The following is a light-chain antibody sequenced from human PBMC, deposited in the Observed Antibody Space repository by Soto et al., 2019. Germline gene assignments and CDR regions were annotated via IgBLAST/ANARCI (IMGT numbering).Light chain of an antibody. Sequence: QSVLTQPASVSGSPGQSITISCTGTSSDVGGYNYVSWYQQHPGKAPKLMIYDVTNRPSGVSNRFSGSKSGNTASLTISGLQAEHEADYYCSSYRSSSTFVVFGGGTKLTVL. CDR1: SSDVGGYNY. CDR3: SSYRSSSTFVV. J-gene: IGLJ2*01. CDR2: DVT. V-gene: IGLV2-14*01.